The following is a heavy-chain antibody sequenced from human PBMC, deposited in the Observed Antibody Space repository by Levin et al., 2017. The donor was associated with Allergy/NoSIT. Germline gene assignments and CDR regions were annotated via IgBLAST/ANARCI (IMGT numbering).Heavy chain of an antibody. D-gene: IGHD3-10*01. CDR1: GFPFREHF. CDR2: ISSAGNTI. Sequence: LSLTCAVSGFPFREHFMAWIRQAPGKGLEWVSYISSAGNTILYADSVRGRFTISRDNAENSLYLQMDSLRDEDTAVYFCARGSNLGYGYYFDRWGQGSLVTVSS. V-gene: IGHV3-11*01. CDR3: ARGSNLGYGYYFDR. J-gene: IGHJ4*02.